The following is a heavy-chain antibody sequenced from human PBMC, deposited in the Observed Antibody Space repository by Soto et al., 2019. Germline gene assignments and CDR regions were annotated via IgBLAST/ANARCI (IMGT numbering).Heavy chain of an antibody. D-gene: IGHD3-9*01. CDR3: AKDFDALLQFDY. CDR1: GFTFSSYA. J-gene: IGHJ4*02. CDR2: ISGSGGST. V-gene: IGHV3-23*01. Sequence: EVQLLESGGGLVQPGGSLRLSCAASGFTFSSYAMSWVRQAPGKGLEWVSAISGSGGSTYYADSVKGRFTISRDNSKNTLYLQMHSLRAEDTAVYYCAKDFDALLQFDYWGQGTLVTVSS.